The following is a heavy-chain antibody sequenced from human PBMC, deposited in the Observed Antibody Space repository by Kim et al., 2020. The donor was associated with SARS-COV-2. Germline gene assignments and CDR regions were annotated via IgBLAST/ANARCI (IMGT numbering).Heavy chain of an antibody. CDR3: ARGKAASCSSTSCYASNWYFDL. CDR1: GFTFSSYS. CDR2: ISSSSSYI. J-gene: IGHJ2*01. Sequence: GGSLRLSCAASGFTFSSYSMNWVRQAPGKGLEWVSSISSSSSYIYYADSVKGRFTISRDNAKNSLYLQMNSLRAEDTAVYYCARGKAASCSSTSCYASNWYFDLWGRGTLVTVSS. V-gene: IGHV3-21*01. D-gene: IGHD2-2*01.